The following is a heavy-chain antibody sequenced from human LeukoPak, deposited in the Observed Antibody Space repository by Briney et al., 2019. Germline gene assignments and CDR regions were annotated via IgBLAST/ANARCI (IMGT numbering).Heavy chain of an antibody. V-gene: IGHV3-48*03. CDR2: IGSRGTTI. J-gene: IGHJ4*02. D-gene: IGHD3-3*01. CDR3: ARDNDDFWSGYLDY. Sequence: GGSLRLSCVASGFTFSSYEMNWVRQAPGKGLEWVSYIGSRGTTIYYADSVKGRFTISRDNAKNSLYLQMNSLRAEDTAVYYCARDNDDFWSGYLDYWGQGTLVTVSS. CDR1: GFTFSSYE.